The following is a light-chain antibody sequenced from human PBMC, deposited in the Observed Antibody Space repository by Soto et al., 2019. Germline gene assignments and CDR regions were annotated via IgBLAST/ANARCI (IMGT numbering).Light chain of an antibody. CDR3: QQYFVSPYS. Sequence: EIVLTQSPGTLSLSPGERATLSCRASQSVSSKYLAWYQQKPGQAPRVLIYGTSVRASGVPERFSGGGSGTDFTLTITRLEPEDFAVYYCQQYFVSPYSFGQGTKVDIK. CDR1: QSVSSKY. CDR2: GTS. J-gene: IGKJ2*03. V-gene: IGKV3-20*01.